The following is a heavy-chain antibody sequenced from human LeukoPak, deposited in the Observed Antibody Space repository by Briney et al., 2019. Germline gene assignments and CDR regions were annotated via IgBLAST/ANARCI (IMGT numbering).Heavy chain of an antibody. D-gene: IGHD3-3*01. CDR2: IYYSGST. V-gene: IGHV4-59*01. J-gene: IGHJ3*02. Sequence: SETLSLTCTVSGGSISSYYWSWIRQPPGKGLEWIGYIYYSGSTNYNPSLKSRVTISVDTSKNQFSLKLSSVTAADTAVYYCARVTGAYDFWSGYYTGAAFDIWGQGTMVAVSS. CDR1: GGSISSYY. CDR3: ARVTGAYDFWSGYYTGAAFDI.